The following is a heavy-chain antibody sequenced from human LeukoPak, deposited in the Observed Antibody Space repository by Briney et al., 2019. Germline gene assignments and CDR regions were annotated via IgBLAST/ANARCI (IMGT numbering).Heavy chain of an antibody. CDR3: SKEEKVLRVTTAFDQ. CDR2: VSDDGRGT. CDR1: GFTFSSYA. Sequence: PGGSLRLSCAASGFTFSSYAMSWIRQTPGKGLEWVSAVSDDGRGTYYADSVKGRFTISRGNSKNTLYLQMSSLRPEDTALYYCSKEEKVLRVTTAFDQWGQGTLVTVSS. V-gene: IGHV3-23*01. J-gene: IGHJ4*02. D-gene: IGHD1-26*01.